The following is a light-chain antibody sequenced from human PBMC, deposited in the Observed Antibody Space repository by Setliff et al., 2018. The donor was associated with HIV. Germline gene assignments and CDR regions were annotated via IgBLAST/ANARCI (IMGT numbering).Light chain of an antibody. CDR2: DVS. Sequence: QSVLTQPRSVSGSPGQSVTISCTGTSSDVGGYNYVSWYQQHPGKAPKLMIYDVSKRPSVVPDRFSGSKSGNTASLTISGLQAEDEADYHCCSYAGSNTLQVFGGGTKVTVL. J-gene: IGLJ3*02. CDR1: SSDVGGYNY. V-gene: IGLV2-11*01. CDR3: CSYAGSNTLQV.